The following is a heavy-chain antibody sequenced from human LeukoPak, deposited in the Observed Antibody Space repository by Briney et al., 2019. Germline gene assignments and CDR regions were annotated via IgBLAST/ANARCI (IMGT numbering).Heavy chain of an antibody. Sequence: SETLSLTYTVSGGSISSSSYYWGWIRQPPGKGLEWVGSIYYSGSTYYNPPLKSRVTISVDTTKNQFSLKLSSVTAADTAVYYCARDTVVNPGIDYWGQGTLVTVAS. CDR1: GGSISSSSYY. J-gene: IGHJ4*02. D-gene: IGHD4-23*01. CDR2: IYYSGST. CDR3: ARDTVVNPGIDY. V-gene: IGHV4-39*07.